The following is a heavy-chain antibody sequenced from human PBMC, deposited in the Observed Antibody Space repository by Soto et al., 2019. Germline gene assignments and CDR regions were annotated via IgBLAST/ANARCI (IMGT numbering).Heavy chain of an antibody. CDR1: GFTFSSYV. Sequence: GGSLRLSCAASGFTFSSYVMSWVRQAPGKGLEWVSTISGSGGSTYYADSVKGRFTASRDNSENTLSLQMNSLRAEDTALYYCAKSWRIYDTRWYSNFDLWGRGTLVTVSS. CDR2: ISGSGGST. D-gene: IGHD3-16*01. V-gene: IGHV3-23*01. J-gene: IGHJ2*01. CDR3: AKSWRIYDTRWYSNFDL.